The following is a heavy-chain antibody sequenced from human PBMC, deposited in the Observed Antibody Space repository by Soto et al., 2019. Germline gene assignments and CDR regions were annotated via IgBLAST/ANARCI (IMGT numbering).Heavy chain of an antibody. J-gene: IGHJ4*02. Sequence: QVQLVQSGAEVKKPGSSVKVSCKASGGTFSSYSINWVRQAPGEGLEWMGEIIPIFGTATYAQKFQGRVTSTADESTSRAYMELRSLGSEVTAVYYCARDGGRHSGGIDYWGQGTLVTVSS. V-gene: IGHV1-69*01. D-gene: IGHD1-26*01. CDR1: GGTFSSYS. CDR3: ARDGGRHSGGIDY. CDR2: IIPIFGTA.